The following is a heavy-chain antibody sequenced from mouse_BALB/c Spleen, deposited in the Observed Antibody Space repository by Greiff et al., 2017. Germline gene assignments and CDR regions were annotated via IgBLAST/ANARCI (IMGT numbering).Heavy chain of an antibody. D-gene: IGHD2-10*01. CDR2: IWGDGST. CDR1: GFSLTGYG. Sequence: QVQLQQSGPGLVAPSQSLSITCTVSGFSLTGYGVNWVRQPPGKGLEWLGMIWGDGSTDYNSALKSRLSISKDNSKSQVFLKMNSLQTDDTARYYCARNPYYGKYYYAMDYWGQGTSVTVSS. CDR3: ARNPYYGKYYYAMDY. V-gene: IGHV2-6-7*01. J-gene: IGHJ4*01.